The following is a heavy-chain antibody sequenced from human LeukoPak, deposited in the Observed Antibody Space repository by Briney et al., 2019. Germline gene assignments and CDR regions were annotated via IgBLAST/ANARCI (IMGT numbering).Heavy chain of an antibody. CDR2: IYYSGST. CDR3: ARLVGSPTRAPIFDY. J-gene: IGHJ4*02. Sequence: PSETLSLTCTVSGGSISSYYWSWIRQPPGKGLEWIGYIYYSGSTNYNPSLESRVTISVDTSKNQFSLKLSSVTAADTAVYYCARLVGSPTRAPIFDYWGQGTLVTVSS. V-gene: IGHV4-59*08. CDR1: GGSISSYY. D-gene: IGHD3-10*01.